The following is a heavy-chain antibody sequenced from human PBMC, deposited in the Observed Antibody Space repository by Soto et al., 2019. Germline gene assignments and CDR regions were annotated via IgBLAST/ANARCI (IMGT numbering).Heavy chain of an antibody. J-gene: IGHJ4*02. CDR1: GFTFSSYA. D-gene: IGHD6-13*01. CDR3: ARTVLAPTQYYFDY. Sequence: PGGSLRLSCAASGFTFSSYAMHWVRQAPGKGLEWVAVISYDGSNKYYADSVKGRFTISRDNSKNTLYLQMNSLRAEDTAVYYCARTVLAPTQYYFDYWGQGTLVTVSS. CDR2: ISYDGSNK. V-gene: IGHV3-30-3*01.